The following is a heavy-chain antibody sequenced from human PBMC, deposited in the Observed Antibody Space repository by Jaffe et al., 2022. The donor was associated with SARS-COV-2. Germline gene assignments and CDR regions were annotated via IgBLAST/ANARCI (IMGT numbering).Heavy chain of an antibody. D-gene: IGHD2-8*01. CDR2: ISYDGSNK. CDR3: ARDLGTDIVLMVYALGSLDY. CDR1: GFTFSSYA. V-gene: IGHV3-30-3*01. J-gene: IGHJ4*02. Sequence: QVQLVESGGGVVQPGRSLRLSCAASGFTFSSYAMHWVRQAPGKGLEWVAVISYDGSNKYYADSVKGRFTISRDNSKNTLYLQMNSLRAEDTAVYYCARDLGTDIVLMVYALGSLDYWGQGTLVTVSS.